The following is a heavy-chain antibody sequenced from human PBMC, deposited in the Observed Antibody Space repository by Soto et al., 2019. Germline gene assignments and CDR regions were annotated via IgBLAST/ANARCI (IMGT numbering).Heavy chain of an antibody. CDR3: AKAPHSYYDFWSGYYFYFDY. V-gene: IGHV3-23*01. CDR1: GFTFSSYA. Sequence: GGSLRLSCAASGFTFSSYAMSWVRQAPGKGLEWVSAISGSGGSTYYADSVKGRFTISRDNSKNTLYLQMNSLRAEDTAVYYCAKAPHSYYDFWSGYYFYFDYWGQGTLVTVSS. D-gene: IGHD3-3*01. J-gene: IGHJ4*02. CDR2: ISGSGGST.